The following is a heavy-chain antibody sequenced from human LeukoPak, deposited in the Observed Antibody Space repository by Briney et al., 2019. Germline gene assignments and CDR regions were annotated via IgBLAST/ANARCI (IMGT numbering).Heavy chain of an antibody. J-gene: IGHJ4*02. CDR2: IKSKTDGGTT. Sequence: GGSLRLSCAASGFTFGNAWMSWVRQAPGKGLEWVGRIKSKTDGGTTDYAAPVKGRFTISRDDSKNTLYLQMNSLKTEDTAVYYCTTGGYSYGGHDYWGQGTLVTVSS. V-gene: IGHV3-15*01. CDR3: TTGGYSYGGHDY. CDR1: GFTFGNAW. D-gene: IGHD5-18*01.